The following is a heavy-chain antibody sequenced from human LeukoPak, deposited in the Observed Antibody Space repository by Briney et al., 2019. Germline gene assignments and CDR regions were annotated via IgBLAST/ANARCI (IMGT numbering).Heavy chain of an antibody. V-gene: IGHV3-23*01. J-gene: IGHJ4*02. D-gene: IGHD6-6*01. CDR2: ITGRGTNT. Sequence: GGSQRLSCVASGFTFHTFAMNWVRQAPGKGLEWVSAITGRGTNTFYADSVKGRFSISRDNLNNTLYLQMNSLRAEDTAIYYCAKGPYSTSSYYFDYWGQGILVTVSS. CDR3: AKGPYSTSSYYFDY. CDR1: GFTFHTFA.